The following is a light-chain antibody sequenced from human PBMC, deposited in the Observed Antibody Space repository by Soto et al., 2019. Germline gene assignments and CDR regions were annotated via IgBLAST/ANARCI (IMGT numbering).Light chain of an antibody. V-gene: IGKV3-20*01. J-gene: IGKJ5*01. CDR3: QQYGSSPQIT. Sequence: IVWAQSPGTLSLVRVERATPSCRAIQSVSSSYLAWYQHKPGQAPRLLIYGASNRAAGIPDRFGGSGSGTDFTLTISRLEPEDFAVYYCQQYGSSPQITFGQGTRLEI. CDR2: GAS. CDR1: QSVSSSY.